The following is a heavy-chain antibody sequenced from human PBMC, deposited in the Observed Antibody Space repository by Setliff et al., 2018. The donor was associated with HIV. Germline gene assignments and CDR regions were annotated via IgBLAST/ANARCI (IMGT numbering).Heavy chain of an antibody. CDR2: IYYSGST. CDR3: IIAYSSGWLAPMGFDS. J-gene: IGHJ4*02. D-gene: IGHD6-19*01. Sequence: SETLSLTCTVSAGSIRSSTYYWAWIRQPPGKGLEWIGTIYYSGSTYYNPSLKSRATISVDTSKHQFSLKLSSVTAADTAVYYCIIAYSSGWLAPMGFDSWGQGTLVTVSS. CDR1: AGSIRSSTYY. V-gene: IGHV4-39*01.